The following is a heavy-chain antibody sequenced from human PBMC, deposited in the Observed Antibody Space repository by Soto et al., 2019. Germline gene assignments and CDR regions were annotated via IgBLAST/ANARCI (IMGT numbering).Heavy chain of an antibody. J-gene: IGHJ5*02. Sequence: QVQLQESGPGLVKPSETLSLTCTVSGGSISSYYWSWIRQPPGKGLEWIGYIYYSGSTNYNPSLKSRVTISVDTSKNQFSLKLSSVTAADTAVYYCARENTVTTFRDFDPWGQGTLVTVSS. CDR2: IYYSGST. V-gene: IGHV4-59*01. CDR3: ARENTVTTFRDFDP. CDR1: GGSISSYY. D-gene: IGHD4-17*01.